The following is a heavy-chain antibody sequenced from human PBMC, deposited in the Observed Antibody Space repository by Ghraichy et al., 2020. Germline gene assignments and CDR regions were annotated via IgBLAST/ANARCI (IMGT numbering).Heavy chain of an antibody. Sequence: GGSLRLSCAASGFTFSSYAMSWVRQAPGKGLEWDSAISGSGGSTYYADSVKGRFTISRDNSKNTLYLQMNSLRAEDTAVYYCATDKIVGATTSPYYFDYWGQGTLVTVSS. CDR1: GFTFSSYA. J-gene: IGHJ4*02. D-gene: IGHD1-26*01. CDR3: ATDKIVGATTSPYYFDY. V-gene: IGHV3-23*01. CDR2: ISGSGGST.